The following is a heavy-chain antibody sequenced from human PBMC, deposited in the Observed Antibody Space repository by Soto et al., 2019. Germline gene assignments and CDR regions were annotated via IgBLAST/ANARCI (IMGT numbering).Heavy chain of an antibody. CDR3: AKDKGYNYDFWSGPPTALSY. Sequence: GGSLRLSCAASGFAFTSYAMGWVRQAPGKGLEWVSGISGSGGTTYYADSVKGRLTISRDNSNNTLFLQMNSLRVEDTAVYYCAKDKGYNYDFWSGPPTALSYWGQGPLVTVAS. J-gene: IGHJ4*02. V-gene: IGHV3-23*01. CDR2: ISGSGGTT. D-gene: IGHD3-3*01. CDR1: GFAFTSYA.